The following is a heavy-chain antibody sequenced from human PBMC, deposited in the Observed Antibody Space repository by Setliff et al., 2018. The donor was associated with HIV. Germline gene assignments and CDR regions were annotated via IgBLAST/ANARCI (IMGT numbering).Heavy chain of an antibody. V-gene: IGHV4-4*09. CDR2: IYSSGST. CDR3: ARHSGVASPNWFDP. Sequence: KPSETLSLTCTVSGGSISGHYWSWIRQPPGRGLEWIGYIYSSGSTNFNPPLQSRVTISVDASKNQFSLKLSSVTAADTAVYYCARHSGVASPNWFDPWG. J-gene: IGHJ5*02. D-gene: IGHD3-10*01. CDR1: GGSISGHY.